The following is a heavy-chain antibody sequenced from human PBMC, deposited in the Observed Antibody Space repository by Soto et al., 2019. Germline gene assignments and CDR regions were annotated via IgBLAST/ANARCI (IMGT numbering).Heavy chain of an antibody. D-gene: IGHD3-10*01. CDR1: GGSISDHY. V-gene: IGHV4-59*11. CDR2: IHNGGST. CDR3: ATRFCTSGVLFDY. J-gene: IGHJ4*02. Sequence: SETLSLTCTVSGGSISDHYYMWIRQSPGKGLEYIGYIHNGGSTNYNPSLKSRVIISVDTSKNQFSLKLTSVTAADTAVYYCATRFCTSGVLFDYWGQGTPVTVSS.